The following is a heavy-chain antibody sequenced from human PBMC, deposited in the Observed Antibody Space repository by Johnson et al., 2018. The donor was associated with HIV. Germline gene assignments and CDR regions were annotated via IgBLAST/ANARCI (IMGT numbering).Heavy chain of an antibody. D-gene: IGHD3-22*01. Sequence: QVQLVESGGGVVQPGRSLRLSCAASGFTFSSYGMHWVRQAPGKGLEWVAVISYDGSNKYYADSVKGRFTISRDNSKNTLYLQMNSLRAEDTAVYYCARVRLDSSGSVVTGRDAFDIWGQGTMVTVSS. CDR1: GFTFSSYG. CDR2: ISYDGSNK. J-gene: IGHJ3*02. CDR3: ARVRLDSSGSVVTGRDAFDI. V-gene: IGHV3-30*03.